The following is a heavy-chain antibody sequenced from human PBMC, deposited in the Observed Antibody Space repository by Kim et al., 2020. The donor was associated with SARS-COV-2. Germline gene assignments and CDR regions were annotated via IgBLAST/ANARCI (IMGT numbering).Heavy chain of an antibody. J-gene: IGHJ3*02. D-gene: IGHD6-6*01. CDR3: ARSGFEQLVTGDAFDI. Sequence: SRRIRVTISVDTSKNQFSLKLSSVTAADTAVYYCARSGFEQLVTGDAFDIWGQGTMVTVSS. V-gene: IGHV4-59*01.